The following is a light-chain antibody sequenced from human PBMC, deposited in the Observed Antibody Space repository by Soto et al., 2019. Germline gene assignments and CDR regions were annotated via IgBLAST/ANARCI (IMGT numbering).Light chain of an antibody. J-gene: IGKJ3*01. CDR2: GAS. CDR3: QQSYNAPPYT. V-gene: IGKV1-39*01. Sequence: IQMTQSPSSLSASVGDRVTITCRASENIDDYLNWYQQKPGKAPKLLIHGASNLQGGVPSRFSATVSGTDFTLSINTLHPEDFATYYCQQSYNAPPYTFGPGTIVDLK. CDR1: ENIDDY.